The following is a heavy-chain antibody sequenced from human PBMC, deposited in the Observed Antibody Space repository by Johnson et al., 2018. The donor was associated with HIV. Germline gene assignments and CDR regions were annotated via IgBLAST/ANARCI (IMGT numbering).Heavy chain of an antibody. V-gene: IGHV3-30*04. D-gene: IGHD5-18*01. CDR3: PRETNSAMAGDAFDI. CDR2: ISYDGTNK. CDR1: GFTFNSYA. J-gene: IGHJ3*02. Sequence: QVQLVESGGGVVQPGGSLRLSCVASGFTFNSYAMHWVRQAPGKGLEWVAIISYDGTNKYYADSVKGRLTISRDRSKNTLYLQMNSLRAEDTAVYYCPRETNSAMAGDAFDIWGQGTMVTVSS.